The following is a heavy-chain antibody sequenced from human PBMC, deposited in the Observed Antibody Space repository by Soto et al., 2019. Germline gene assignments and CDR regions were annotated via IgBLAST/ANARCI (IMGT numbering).Heavy chain of an antibody. CDR1: GFTFDDYA. CDR2: ISWSNGNT. J-gene: IGHJ4*02. CDR3: AKEDCGANCFIDY. D-gene: IGHD2-21*01. V-gene: IGHV3-9*01. Sequence: EVQLVESGGGLVQPGRSLRLSCEASGFTFDDYAMHWVRQAPGKGLEWVSHISWSNGNTAYADSVKGRFTISRDNAKNSLYLQMNSLRPDDTAFYYCAKEDCGANCFIDYWGQGIMVTVSS.